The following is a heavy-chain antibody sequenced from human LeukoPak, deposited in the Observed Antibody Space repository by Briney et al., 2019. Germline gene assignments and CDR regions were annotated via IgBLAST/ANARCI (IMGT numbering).Heavy chain of an antibody. CDR3: ARDSAGDYWLDP. CDR2: IYYSGRT. CDR1: GGPISGYY. V-gene: IGHV4-59*01. J-gene: IGHJ5*02. Sequence: PSETLSLTCTVSGGPISGYYWNWIRQPPGKGLEWIGSIYYSGRTSFNGSLETRITMSVDTSKHQFSLKLTSVTTADTAVYFCARDSAGDYWLDPRGQGTPVTVSS. D-gene: IGHD7-27*01.